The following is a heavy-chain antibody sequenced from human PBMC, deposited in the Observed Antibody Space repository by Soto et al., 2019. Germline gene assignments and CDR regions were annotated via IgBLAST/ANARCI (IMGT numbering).Heavy chain of an antibody. Sequence: SVKVSCKASGGTFSSYAISWVRQAPGQGLEWMGGIIPIFGTANYAQKFQGRVTITADESTSTAYMELSSLRSEDTAVYYCARLLYCISTSCYSYYYGMGVWGQGTTVTVSS. J-gene: IGHJ6*02. CDR3: ARLLYCISTSCYSYYYGMGV. CDR2: IIPIFGTA. D-gene: IGHD2-2*01. V-gene: IGHV1-69*13. CDR1: GGTFSSYA.